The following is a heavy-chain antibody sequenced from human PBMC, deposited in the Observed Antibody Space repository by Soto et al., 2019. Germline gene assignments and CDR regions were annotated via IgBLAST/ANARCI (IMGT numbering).Heavy chain of an antibody. CDR1: GYSISSGYY. V-gene: IGHV4-38-2*01. J-gene: IGHJ6*02. CDR2: IYHSGST. Sequence: PXGTLALTCAVSGYSISSGYYWGCIRQPPGKGLEWIGSIYHSGSTYYNPSLKSRVTISVDTSKNQFSLKLSSVTAADTAVYYCARAGWVDTAMSSDYYYYGMDVWGQGTTVTVSS. D-gene: IGHD5-18*01. CDR3: ARAGWVDTAMSSDYYYYGMDV.